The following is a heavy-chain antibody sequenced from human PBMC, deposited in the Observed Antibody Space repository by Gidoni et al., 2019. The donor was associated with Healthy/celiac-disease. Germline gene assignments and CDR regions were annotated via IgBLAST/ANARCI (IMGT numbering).Heavy chain of an antibody. V-gene: IGHV3-30*04. CDR2: ISYDGNNK. CDR1: GFAFSSYA. CDR3: ARDHPDNSYPSSRANYFFYYGLDV. D-gene: IGHD3-16*01. Sequence: QVQLVESGGGVVQPGGSLSLSCTTSGFAFSSYAMHWVRQAPGKGLEWVAVISYDGNNKYYANSVKGRFTISRDNSKSTLYLQMDSLRPEDTAVFFCARDHPDNSYPSSRANYFFYYGLDVWGQGTSITVSS. J-gene: IGHJ6*02.